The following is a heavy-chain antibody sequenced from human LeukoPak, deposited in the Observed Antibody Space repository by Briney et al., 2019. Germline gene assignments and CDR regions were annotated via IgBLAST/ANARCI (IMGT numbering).Heavy chain of an antibody. CDR1: GSIFTSYW. CDR3: ARTGTNYYYYMDV. V-gene: IGHV5-51*01. D-gene: IGHD1-1*01. CDR2: IYPGDSDT. Sequence: GESLQISCRGSGSIFTSYWIGWVRQLPGKGLEWMGIIYPGDSDTRYSPSFQGQVTISADKSISTAYLQWSSLKASDTAMYYCARTGTNYYYYMDVWGKGATVTVSS. J-gene: IGHJ6*03.